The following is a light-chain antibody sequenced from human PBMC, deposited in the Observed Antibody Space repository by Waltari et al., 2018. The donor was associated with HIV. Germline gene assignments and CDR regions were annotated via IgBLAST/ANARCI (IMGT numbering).Light chain of an antibody. CDR3: QQYDSSPGT. CDR1: QNVSNDY. J-gene: IGKJ4*01. Sequence: ETVLTQSPGTLSLSPGERATLSCRASQNVSNDYLAWYQQRLGKAPRLLIYGASSRATGIPDRFSGSGSGTDFTLTISRLEPEDFAVYYCQQYDSSPGTFGGGTKVEIK. CDR2: GAS. V-gene: IGKV3-20*01.